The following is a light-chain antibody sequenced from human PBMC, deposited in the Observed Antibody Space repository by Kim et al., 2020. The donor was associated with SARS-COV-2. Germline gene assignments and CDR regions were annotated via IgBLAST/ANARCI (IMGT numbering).Light chain of an antibody. J-gene: IGLJ2*01. CDR1: SGHSRYA. V-gene: IGLV4-69*01. CDR3: QTWGTVV. Sequence: LGASVKLTCTLSSGHSRYAIAWHQEQPEKGPRYLMKLNSDGSHSKGDGIPDRFAGSSSGAERYLTIASRQAEDEADYYCQTWGTVVFGGGTQLTVL. CDR2: LNSDGSH.